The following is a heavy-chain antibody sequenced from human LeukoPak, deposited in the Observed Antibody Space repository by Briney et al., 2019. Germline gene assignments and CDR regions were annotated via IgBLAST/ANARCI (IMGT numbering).Heavy chain of an antibody. Sequence: PSETLSLTCTVSGGSTINYFRSWIRQPAGKGLEWIGHIYTSGTTHYNPSLNNRVTISLDTSKSQFSLHLNSVTAEDTAVYYCAREGGYDPFEYWGQGTLVTVSS. D-gene: IGHD5-12*01. V-gene: IGHV4-4*07. CDR2: IYTSGTT. CDR1: GGSTINYF. CDR3: AREGGYDPFEY. J-gene: IGHJ4*02.